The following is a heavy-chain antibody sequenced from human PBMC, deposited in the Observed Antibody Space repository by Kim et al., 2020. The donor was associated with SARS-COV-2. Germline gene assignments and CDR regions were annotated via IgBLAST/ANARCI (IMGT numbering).Heavy chain of an antibody. V-gene: IGHV3-7*01. D-gene: IGHD3-10*01. J-gene: IGHJ5*02. CDR3: AREILSRGWFDP. CDR1: GFTFSGYW. CDR2: VKQDGSET. Sequence: GGSLRLSCVASGFTFSGYWMSWGRQAPGKGLEWVAQVKQDGSETYYVQSVRGRFTISRDNSKNSLYLEMNNLRVDDTAVYYCAREILSRGWFDPWGQGTLVTVSS.